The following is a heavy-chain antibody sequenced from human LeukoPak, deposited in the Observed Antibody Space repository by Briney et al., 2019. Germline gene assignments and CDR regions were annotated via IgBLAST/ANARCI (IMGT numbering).Heavy chain of an antibody. J-gene: IGHJ3*02. CDR2: IWNDGSHE. CDR3: AKRDAKISGSDSSDI. V-gene: IGHV3-33*06. Sequence: GRSLRLSCAGSGFTFSKYGMHWVRQAPGKALEWVAVIWNDGSHENYADSVKGRFTISRDNSENTLYLQMSSLRAEDTAMYFCAKRDAKISGSDSSDIWGQGTMVTVSS. D-gene: IGHD3-10*01. CDR1: GFTFSKYG.